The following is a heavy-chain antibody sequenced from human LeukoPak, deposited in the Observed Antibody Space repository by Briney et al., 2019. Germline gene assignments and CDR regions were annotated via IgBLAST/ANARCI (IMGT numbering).Heavy chain of an antibody. V-gene: IGHV3-30*01. Sequence: PGGSLRLSCAASGFTFSSYAMHWVRRAPGKGLEWVAVISYDGSNKYYADSVKGRFTISRDNSKNTLYLQMNSLRAEDTAVYYCARDGGQGWGQGTLVTVSS. D-gene: IGHD2-15*01. CDR3: ARDGGQG. CDR1: GFTFSSYA. CDR2: ISYDGSNK. J-gene: IGHJ4*02.